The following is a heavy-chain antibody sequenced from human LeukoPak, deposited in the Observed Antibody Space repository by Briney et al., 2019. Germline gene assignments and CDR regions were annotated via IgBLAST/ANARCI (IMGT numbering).Heavy chain of an antibody. Sequence: SVKVSCKASGGTFSSYAISWVRQAPGQGLEWMGGIIPIFGTANYAQKFQGRVTITADESTSTAYMELSSLRSEDTAVYYCARGPKHSEPKRGYSGYDYYFDYWSQGTLVTVSS. CDR1: GGTFSSYA. CDR2: IIPIFGTA. CDR3: ARGPKHSEPKRGYSGYDYYFDY. V-gene: IGHV1-69*13. J-gene: IGHJ4*02. D-gene: IGHD5-12*01.